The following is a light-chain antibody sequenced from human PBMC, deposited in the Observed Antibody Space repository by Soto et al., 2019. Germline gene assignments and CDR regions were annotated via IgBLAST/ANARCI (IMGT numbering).Light chain of an antibody. J-gene: IGLJ2*01. V-gene: IGLV1-47*01. CDR2: RNN. CDR3: AAWDDSLSGHVV. Sequence: QSVLTQPPSASGTPGQRVTISCSGSSSNIGSNYVYWYQQLPGTAPKLLIYRNNQRPSGVPDRFSGSRSGTSASLAISGLQSKDEADYYCAAWDDSLSGHVVFGGGTKLTVL. CDR1: SSNIGSNY.